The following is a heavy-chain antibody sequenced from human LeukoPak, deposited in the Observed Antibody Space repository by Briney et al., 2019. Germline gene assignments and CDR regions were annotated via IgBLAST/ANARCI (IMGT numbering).Heavy chain of an antibody. J-gene: IGHJ4*02. V-gene: IGHV3-7*01. Sequence: PGGSLRLSCAASGFTFSSYWMSWVRQAPGKGLEWVANINQDGGAKYYVDSLKGRFTISRDNIEKSLYLQLNSLTADDTAVYFCARAPTTGTVDYWGQGTLVTVSS. D-gene: IGHD1-1*01. CDR2: INQDGGAK. CDR1: GFTFSSYW. CDR3: ARAPTTGTVDY.